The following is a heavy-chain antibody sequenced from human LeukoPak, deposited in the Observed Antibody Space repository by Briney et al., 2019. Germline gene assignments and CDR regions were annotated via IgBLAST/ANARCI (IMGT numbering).Heavy chain of an antibody. CDR3: ARSGSYGDAFDI. V-gene: IGHV1-2*02. CDR2: VNPNSGGT. Sequence: EASVKVSCKTSGYTFTNYGINWVRQAPGQGLEWMGWVNPNSGGTNYAQKFQGRVTMTRDTSISTAYMELSRLRSDDTAVYYCARSGSYGDAFDIWGQGTMVTVSS. D-gene: IGHD1-26*01. J-gene: IGHJ3*02. CDR1: GYTFTNYG.